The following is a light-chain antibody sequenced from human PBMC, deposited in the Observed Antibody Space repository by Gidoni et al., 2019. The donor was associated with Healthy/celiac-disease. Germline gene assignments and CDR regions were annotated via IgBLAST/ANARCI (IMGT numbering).Light chain of an antibody. V-gene: IGKV3-11*01. J-gene: IGKJ4*01. CDR2: DAS. CDR3: QQRSNWPLT. Sequence: ETVLTHSPATLSLSPGERATLSCRASQSVSSYLAWYQQKPGQAPRLLIYDASNRATGIPARFSGSGSGTDFTLTISSLEPEDFAVYYCQQRSNWPLTFXGXTKVXIK. CDR1: QSVSSY.